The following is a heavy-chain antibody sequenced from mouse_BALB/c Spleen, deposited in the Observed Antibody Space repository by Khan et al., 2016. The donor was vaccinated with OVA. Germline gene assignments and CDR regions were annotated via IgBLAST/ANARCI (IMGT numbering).Heavy chain of an antibody. D-gene: IGHD1-1*01. J-gene: IGHJ2*01. CDR2: INPSTGYT. CDR3: ARRGLRWDFDY. CDR1: GYTFINYW. Sequence: QVQLKESGAELAKPGASVKMSCEASGYTFINYWILWVKQRPGQGLEWIGYINPSTGYTEYNQNFKDKATLTADKSSSTAYMQLSSLTSEDSAVYYCARRGLRWDFDYGGQGTTLTVSS. V-gene: IGHV1-7*01.